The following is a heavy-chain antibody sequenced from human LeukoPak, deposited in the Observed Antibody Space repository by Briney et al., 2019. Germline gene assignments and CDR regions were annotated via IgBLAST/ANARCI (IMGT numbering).Heavy chain of an antibody. CDR2: INHSGST. CDR1: GGSFSGYY. J-gene: IGHJ4*02. D-gene: IGHD3-22*01. CDR3: ASGRYSSGYYYRDY. V-gene: IGHV4-34*01. Sequence: PSETLSLTCAVYGGSFSGYYWSWIRQPPGKGLEWIGEINHSGSTNYNPSLKRRVTISVDTSKNQFSLKLSSVTAADTAVYYCASGRYSSGYYYRDYWGQGTLVTVSS.